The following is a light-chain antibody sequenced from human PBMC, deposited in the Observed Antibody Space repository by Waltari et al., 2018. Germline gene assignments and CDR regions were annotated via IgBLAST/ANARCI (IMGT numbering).Light chain of an antibody. CDR2: EVT. CDR3: CSYSGDLSFGVV. J-gene: IGLJ2*01. V-gene: IGLV2-23*02. Sequence: QSALTQPASVSGSPGQSITISCTGTSHDVGNYDLVSWYQQHPGKAPKLIIYEVTKRPSGFSNRFSGPMSGNTASLTISGLHTEDEGDYYCCSYSGDLSFGVVFGGGTKLTVL. CDR1: SHDVGNYDL.